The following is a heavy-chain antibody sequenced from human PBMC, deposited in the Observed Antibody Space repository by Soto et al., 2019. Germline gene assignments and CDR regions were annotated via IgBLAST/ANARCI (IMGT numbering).Heavy chain of an antibody. CDR3: ARDPSPVYSNVCDHVSEHCGRGTRATDP. Sequence: PHGALRLSCADPGFPFSNYWMTWVRQAPGKGPELVAKITQDETERNYLDSAKGRFTISRDSAADSLYVQMNSLRAEDTAVYYCARDPSPVYSNVCDHVSEHCGRGTRATDP. D-gene: IGHD1-26*01. CDR2: ITQDETER. J-gene: IGHJ5*02. V-gene: IGHV3-7*01. CDR1: GFPFSNYW.